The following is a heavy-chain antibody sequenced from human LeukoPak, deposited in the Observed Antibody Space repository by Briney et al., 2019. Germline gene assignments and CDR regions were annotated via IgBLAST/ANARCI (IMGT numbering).Heavy chain of an antibody. J-gene: IGHJ4*02. V-gene: IGHV4-30-4*01. CDR3: AGTTVVTGDDY. CDR2: IYYSGST. CDR1: GGSISSGDYY. D-gene: IGHD4-23*01. Sequence: PSETLSLTCTVSGGSISSGDYYWSWIRQPPGKGLEWIGYIYYSGSTNYSPSLKSRVTISVDTSKNQFSLKLSSVTAADTAVYYCAGTTVVTGDDYWGQGTLVTVSS.